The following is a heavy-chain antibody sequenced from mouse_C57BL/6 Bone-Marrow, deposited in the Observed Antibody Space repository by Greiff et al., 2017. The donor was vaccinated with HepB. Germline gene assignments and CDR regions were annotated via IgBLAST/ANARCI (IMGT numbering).Heavy chain of an antibody. Sequence: EVQLQQSGPELVKPGASVKISCKASGYSFTGYYMNWVKQSPEKSLEWIGEINPSTGGTTYNQKFKAKATLTVDKSSSTAYMQLKSLTSEDSAVYYCARRDFRDGRGHYFDYWGQGTTLTVSS. CDR3: ARRDFRDGRGHYFDY. J-gene: IGHJ2*01. CDR2: INPSTGGT. CDR1: GYSFTGYY. V-gene: IGHV1-42*01. D-gene: IGHD2-3*01.